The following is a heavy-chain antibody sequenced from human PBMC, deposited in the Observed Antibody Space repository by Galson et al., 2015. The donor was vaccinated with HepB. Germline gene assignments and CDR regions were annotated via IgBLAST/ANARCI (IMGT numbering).Heavy chain of an antibody. Sequence: SVKVSCKASGGTFSSYTISWVRQAPGQGLEWMGRIIPILGITNYAQKFQGRVTITADKSTSTAYMEPSSLRSEDTAVYYCARDPPEATYYGSGSYLTPFDYWGQGTLVTVSS. CDR1: GGTFSSYT. V-gene: IGHV1-69*04. J-gene: IGHJ4*02. D-gene: IGHD3-10*01. CDR3: ARDPPEATYYGSGSYLTPFDY. CDR2: IIPILGIT.